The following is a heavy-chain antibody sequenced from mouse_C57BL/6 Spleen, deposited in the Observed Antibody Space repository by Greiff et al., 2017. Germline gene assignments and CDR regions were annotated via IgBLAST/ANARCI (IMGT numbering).Heavy chain of an antibody. D-gene: IGHD1-1*01. CDR3: ARHEEGDYGSPYAMDY. Sequence: VQLKESGAELVKPGASVKLSCKASGYTFTEYTIHWVKQRSGQGLEWIGWFYPGSGSIKYNEKFKDKATLTADKSSSTVYMELSRLTSEDSAVYFCARHEEGDYGSPYAMDYWGQGTSVTVSS. J-gene: IGHJ4*01. CDR2: FYPGSGSI. CDR1: GYTFTEYT. V-gene: IGHV1-62-2*01.